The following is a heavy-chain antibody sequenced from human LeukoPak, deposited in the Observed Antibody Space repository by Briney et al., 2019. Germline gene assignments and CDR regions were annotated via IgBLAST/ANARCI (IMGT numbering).Heavy chain of an antibody. J-gene: IGHJ4*02. CDR2: ISWTGDSV. CDR3: TKDLDSTSSGFDS. Sequence: PGGSLRLSCAAWGFRFDTYAMHGVRHAPGKGLEWVSGISWTGDSVDYGDSVKGRFTISRDNARNALYLTMSRLRGEDTALYYCTKDLDSTSSGFDSWGQGTLVTVSA. CDR1: GFRFDTYA. V-gene: IGHV3-9*01. D-gene: IGHD6-6*01.